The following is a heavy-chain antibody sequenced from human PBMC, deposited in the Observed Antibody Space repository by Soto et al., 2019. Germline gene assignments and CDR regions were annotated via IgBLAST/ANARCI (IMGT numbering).Heavy chain of an antibody. CDR2: IYDSGVT. CDR3: VRDLAHGYTGNV. J-gene: IGHJ3*01. V-gene: IGHV4-30-4*08. CDR1: GAIVTSGENY. Sequence: NPSETLSLTCSVSGAIVTSGENYWSWVRQPPGKGLEWIGYIYDSGVTNYTPALKSRVTLSLDRPNNEVSLKLRSVTAADTAVYFCVRDLAHGYTGNVWGHGPLATAS. D-gene: IGHD5-18*01.